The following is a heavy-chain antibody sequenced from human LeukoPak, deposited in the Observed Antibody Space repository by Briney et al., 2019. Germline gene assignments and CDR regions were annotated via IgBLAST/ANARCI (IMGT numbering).Heavy chain of an antibody. Sequence: ASVKVSCKASGYTVTDYYMHWVRQAPGQGLGWMGWINPNSGGTNYAQKFQGRVTMTRDTSISTAYMGLSRLRSDDTAVYYCARDEDYDILTGYPSYWGQGTLVTVSS. CDR1: GYTVTDYY. V-gene: IGHV1-2*02. CDR3: ARDEDYDILTGYPSY. D-gene: IGHD3-9*01. J-gene: IGHJ4*02. CDR2: INPNSGGT.